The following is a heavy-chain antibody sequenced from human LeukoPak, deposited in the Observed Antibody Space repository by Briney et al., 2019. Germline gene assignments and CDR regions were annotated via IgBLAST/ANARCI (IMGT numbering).Heavy chain of an antibody. CDR1: GGSFXGYY. V-gene: IGHV4-34*01. Sequence: XVYGGSFXGYYWSWIRQPPGKGLEWIGEINHSGSTNYNPSLKSRVTISVDTSKNQFSLKLSSVTAADTAVYYCARELGGGSCFDYWGQGTLVTVSS. CDR2: INHSGST. CDR3: ARELGGGSCFDY. D-gene: IGHD2-15*01. J-gene: IGHJ4*02.